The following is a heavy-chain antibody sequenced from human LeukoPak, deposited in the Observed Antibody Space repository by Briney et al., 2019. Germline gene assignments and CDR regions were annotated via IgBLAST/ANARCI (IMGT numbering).Heavy chain of an antibody. V-gene: IGHV1-8*02. J-gene: IGHJ1*01. Sequence: ASVKVSCKASGYTFTNFEINWVRQVAGQGLEWMGWMRPNSGETVNVQKFQGRVTMTRDISTSTAYMELTGLRSGDTAVYFCARGYCSGGGCYTAEYLPHWGQGTLVTVSS. CDR2: MRPNSGET. CDR3: ARGYCSGGGCYTAEYLPH. CDR1: GYTFTNFE. D-gene: IGHD2-15*01.